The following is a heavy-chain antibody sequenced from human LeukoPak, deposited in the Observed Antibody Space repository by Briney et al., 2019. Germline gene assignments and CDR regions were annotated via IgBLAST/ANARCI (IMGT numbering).Heavy chain of an antibody. V-gene: IGHV3-23*01. CDR2: VLGSGVPT. Sequence: PGGSLRLSCAASGITFSKYGMSWVRQAPGKGLEWVATVLGSGVPTYYADSVKGRFTISRDNSKNTLYLQMNSLRAEDTAVYYCARVGYYDSSGYQDPNDYWGQGTLVTVSS. CDR3: ARVGYYDSSGYQDPNDY. J-gene: IGHJ4*02. D-gene: IGHD3-22*01. CDR1: GITFSKYG.